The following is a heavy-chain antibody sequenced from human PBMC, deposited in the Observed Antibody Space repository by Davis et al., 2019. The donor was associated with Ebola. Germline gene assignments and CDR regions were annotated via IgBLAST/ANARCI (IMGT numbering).Heavy chain of an antibody. CDR3: ARGRFQFGSGWYVDY. CDR2: ISSSSSTI. V-gene: IGHV3-48*02. Sequence: GGSLRLSCAASGFTVSSNYMSWVRQAPGKGLEWVSYISSSSSTIYYADSVKGRFTISRDNAKNSLYVQMNSLRDEDAAVYYCARGRFQFGSGWYVDYWGQGTLVTVSS. D-gene: IGHD6-19*01. CDR1: GFTVSSNY. J-gene: IGHJ4*02.